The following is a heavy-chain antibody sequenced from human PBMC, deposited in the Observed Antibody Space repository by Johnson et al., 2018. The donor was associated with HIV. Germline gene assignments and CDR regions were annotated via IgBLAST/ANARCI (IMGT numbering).Heavy chain of an antibody. CDR1: GFPFDDYA. V-gene: IGHV3-9*01. CDR3: AKDLFTEREDDAFDI. CDR2: ISWDSGNI. D-gene: IGHD1-26*01. J-gene: IGHJ3*02. Sequence: LLVESGGGVVQPGRSLRLSCAASGFPFDDYAMHWVRQGPGKGLEWVSGISWDSGNIGYADSVKGRFTISRDNSKNTLYLQMNSLRAEDTAVYYCAKDLFTEREDDAFDIWGQGTMVTVSS.